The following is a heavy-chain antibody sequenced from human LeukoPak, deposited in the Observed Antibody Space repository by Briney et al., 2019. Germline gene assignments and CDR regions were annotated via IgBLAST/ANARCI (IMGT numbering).Heavy chain of an antibody. V-gene: IGHV3-7*01. D-gene: IGHD3-3*01. CDR2: IKQDGSEK. CDR1: GFTISNYW. CDR3: ARDFWSGNHFDY. Sequence: PGGSLRLSCAASGFTISNYWMSWVRQAPGRGLEWVANIKQDGSEKYYVDSVKGRFIISRDNAKNSLYLQMNSLRAEDTAVYYCARDFWSGNHFDYWGQGTLVTVSS. J-gene: IGHJ4*02.